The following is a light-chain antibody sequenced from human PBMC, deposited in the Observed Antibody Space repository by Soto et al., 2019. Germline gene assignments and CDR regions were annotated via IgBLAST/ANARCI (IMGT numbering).Light chain of an antibody. V-gene: IGKV3-20*01. J-gene: IGKJ1*01. CDR2: GAS. CDR3: QQYGSSPLT. CDR1: QSVSSSH. Sequence: EIVSTQSPGALSLIPGERATLSCRASQSVSSSHLAWYQQKPGQAPRLLISGASSRATGIPDRFTGSGSGTDFTLTIGRLEPEDVGVDYCQQYGSSPLTCGQGTKV.